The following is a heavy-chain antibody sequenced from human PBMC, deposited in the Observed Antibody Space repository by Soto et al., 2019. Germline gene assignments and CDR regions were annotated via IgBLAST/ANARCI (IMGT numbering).Heavy chain of an antibody. CDR2: IYYSGST. Sequence: QLQLQESGPGLVKPSETLSLTCTVSGGSISSSSYYWGWIRQPPGKGLEWIGSIYYSGSTYYNPSLKSRVTISVDTSKNQFSLKLSSVTAADTAVYYCARPAENYYYYMDVWGKGTTVTVSS. J-gene: IGHJ6*03. V-gene: IGHV4-39*01. CDR1: GGSISSSSYY. CDR3: ARPAENYYYYMDV.